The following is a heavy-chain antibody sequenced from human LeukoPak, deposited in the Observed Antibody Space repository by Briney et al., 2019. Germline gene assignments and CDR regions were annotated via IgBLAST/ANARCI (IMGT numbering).Heavy chain of an antibody. CDR1: GFTFSSYA. D-gene: IGHD6-19*01. CDR2: ISYDGSNK. J-gene: IGHJ4*02. CDR3: ARVGSGWFLFDY. V-gene: IGHV3-30*04. Sequence: GGSLRLSCAASGFTFSSYAMHWVRQAPGKGLEWVAVISYDGSNKYYADSVKGRFTISRDNSKNTLYLQMNSLRAEDTAVYYCARVGSGWFLFDYWGQGTLVTVSS.